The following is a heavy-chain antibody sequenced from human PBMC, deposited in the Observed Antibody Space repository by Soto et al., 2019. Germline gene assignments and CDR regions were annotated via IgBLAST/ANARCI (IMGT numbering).Heavy chain of an antibody. CDR1: GFTVSSNY. D-gene: IGHD2-15*01. Sequence: EEQLVESGGGLVQPGGSLRLSCAASGFTVSSNYMSWVRQAPGKGLEWVSVIYSDGTTYYADSVLGRFTISRDNSKNTLYLQMNGLRAEDTAVYYCARDSCSGGSCYWTFDYWGQGTLVTVSS. J-gene: IGHJ4*02. V-gene: IGHV3-53*04. CDR2: IYSDGTT. CDR3: ARDSCSGGSCYWTFDY.